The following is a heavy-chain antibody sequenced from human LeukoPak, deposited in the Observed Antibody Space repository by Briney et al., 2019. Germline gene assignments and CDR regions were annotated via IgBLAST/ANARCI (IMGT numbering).Heavy chain of an antibody. CDR2: IWYDGGNK. J-gene: IGHJ4*02. V-gene: IGHV3-33*01. D-gene: IGHD4-17*01. CDR3: ARDAVTTLLAD. Sequence: GRSLRLSCAASGFTFSGYGMHWVRQAPGKGLEWVAVIWYDGGNKYYADSVKGRFTISRDNSKNTLYLQMNSLRAEDTAVYYCARDAVTTLLADWGQGTLVTVSS. CDR1: GFTFSGYG.